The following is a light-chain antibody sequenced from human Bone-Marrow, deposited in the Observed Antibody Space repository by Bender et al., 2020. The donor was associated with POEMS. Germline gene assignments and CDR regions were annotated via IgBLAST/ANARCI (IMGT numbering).Light chain of an antibody. Sequence: QSALTQPASVSGSPGQSITISCTGTSRDVGMFNLVSWYQQHPGKAPKVMIYEVTKRPSGVSNRFSGSKSGNTASLTISGLQAEDEADYHCCSYAGSNTLVFGGGTKLTVL. J-gene: IGLJ2*01. CDR2: EVT. CDR3: CSYAGSNTLV. V-gene: IGLV2-23*02. CDR1: SRDVGMFNL.